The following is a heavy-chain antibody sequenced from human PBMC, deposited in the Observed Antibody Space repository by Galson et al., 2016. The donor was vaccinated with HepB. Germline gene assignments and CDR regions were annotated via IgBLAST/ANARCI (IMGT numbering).Heavy chain of an antibody. Sequence: SLRLSCAASGFTFSSYGMHWVRQAPGKGPEWVAVIWYDGSNKYYADSVKGRFTISRDNSKNTLYLQMNSLRAEDTAVYYCARELRYYYYGMDVWGQGTTVTVSS. J-gene: IGHJ6*02. CDR1: GFTFSSYG. CDR3: ARELRYYYYGMDV. V-gene: IGHV3-33*01. CDR2: IWYDGSNK. D-gene: IGHD4-17*01.